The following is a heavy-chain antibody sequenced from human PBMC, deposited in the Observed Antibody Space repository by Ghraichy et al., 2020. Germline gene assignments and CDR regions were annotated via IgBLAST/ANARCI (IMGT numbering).Heavy chain of an antibody. D-gene: IGHD6-13*01. J-gene: IGHJ3*02. Sequence: GGSLRLSCSASGFTFEISGMHWVRQAPGKGLEWVALIFHDSSNKDYADSVKGRFTISRDNSKNTLDLQMNSLRAADTAVYYCVRDISWGGFDIWGQGTMVTVSS. V-gene: IGHV3-30*12. CDR3: VRDISWGGFDI. CDR1: GFTFEISG. CDR2: IFHDSSNK.